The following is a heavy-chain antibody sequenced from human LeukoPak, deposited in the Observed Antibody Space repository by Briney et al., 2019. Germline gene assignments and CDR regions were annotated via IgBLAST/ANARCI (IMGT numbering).Heavy chain of an antibody. V-gene: IGHV3-30-3*01. J-gene: IGHJ4*02. D-gene: IGHD5-12*01. CDR2: ISYDGSNK. CDR3: ARDRTNIVATITGLDY. CDR1: GFTFSSYA. Sequence: GGSLRLSCAASGFTFSSYAMHWVRQAPGKGLEWVAVISYDGSNKYYADSVKGRFTISRDNSKNTLYLQMNSLRAEDTAVYYCARDRTNIVATITGLDYWGQGTLVTVSS.